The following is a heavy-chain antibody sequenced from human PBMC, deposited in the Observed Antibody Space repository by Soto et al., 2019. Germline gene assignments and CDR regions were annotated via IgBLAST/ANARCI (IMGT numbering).Heavy chain of an antibody. CDR3: AKSLESSSGWYFDL. CDR1: GFTFSSYG. J-gene: IGHJ2*01. Sequence: HPGGSLRLSCAASGFTFSSYGMHWVRQAPGKGLEWVAVISYDGSNKYYADSVKGRFTISRDNSKSTLYLQMNSLRAEDTAVYYCAKSLESSSGWYFDLWGRGTLVTVSS. CDR2: ISYDGSNK. V-gene: IGHV3-30*18. D-gene: IGHD3-22*01.